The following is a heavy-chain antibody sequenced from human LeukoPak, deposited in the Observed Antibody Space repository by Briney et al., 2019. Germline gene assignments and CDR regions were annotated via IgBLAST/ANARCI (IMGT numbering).Heavy chain of an antibody. CDR3: TTCGYYGSGSCRQDY. CDR1: GDTFSSFG. CDR2: ISVYNGNT. D-gene: IGHD3-10*01. J-gene: IGHJ4*02. V-gene: IGHV1-18*01. Sequence: ASVKVSCKASGDTFSSFGFSWVRQAPGQGPEWVGWISVYNGNTVYAQKVQGRVTMTTDTSTGTAYMDLRSLRTDDTAVYYCTTCGYYGSGSCRQDYWGQGTLVTVSS.